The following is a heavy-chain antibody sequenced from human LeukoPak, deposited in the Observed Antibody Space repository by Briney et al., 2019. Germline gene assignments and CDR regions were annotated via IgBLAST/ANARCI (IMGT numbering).Heavy chain of an antibody. CDR1: GGSFSGYY. J-gene: IGHJ4*02. CDR2: INHSGST. V-gene: IGHV4-34*01. D-gene: IGHD6-19*01. Sequence: ETLSLTCAVYGGSFSGYYWSWIRQPPGKGLEWIGEINHSGSTNYNPSLKSRVTISVDTSKNQFSLKLSSVTAADTAVYYCARAVAGEPEFDYWGQGTLVTVSS. CDR3: ARAVAGEPEFDY.